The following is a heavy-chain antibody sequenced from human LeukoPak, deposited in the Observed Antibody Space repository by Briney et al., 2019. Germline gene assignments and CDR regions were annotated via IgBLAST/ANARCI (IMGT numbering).Heavy chain of an antibody. CDR3: ARAKGGSGVD. Sequence: SETLSLTCAVSGYSIGGGYYWGWIRQPPGKGLEWIGSIYHSGSTYYNPSLKSRVTISVDTSKNQFSLKLSSVTAADTAVYYCARAKGGSGVDWGQGTLVTVSS. CDR2: IYHSGST. D-gene: IGHD3-10*01. J-gene: IGHJ4*02. CDR1: GYSIGGGYY. V-gene: IGHV4-38-2*01.